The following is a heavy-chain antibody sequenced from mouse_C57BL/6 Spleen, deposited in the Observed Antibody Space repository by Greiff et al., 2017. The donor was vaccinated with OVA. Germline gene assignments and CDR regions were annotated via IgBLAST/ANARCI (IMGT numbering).Heavy chain of an antibody. CDR2: INPYNGDT. D-gene: IGHD1-1*01. CDR1: GYSFTGYF. CDR3: ARRNLGSSYDAMGY. J-gene: IGHJ4*01. Sequence: VQLQQSGPELVKPGDSVKISCKASGYSFTGYFMNWVMQSHGKSLEWIGRINPYNGDTFYNQKFKGKATLTVDKSSSTANLELRSLTSEDSAVYYCARRNLGSSYDAMGYWGQGTSVTVAS. V-gene: IGHV1-20*01.